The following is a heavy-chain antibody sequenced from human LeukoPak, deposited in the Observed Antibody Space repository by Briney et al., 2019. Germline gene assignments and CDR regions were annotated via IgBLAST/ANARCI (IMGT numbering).Heavy chain of an antibody. V-gene: IGHV1-2*02. J-gene: IGHJ4*02. CDR3: ARYYSSGWYYFDY. CDR1: GYTFTGYY. D-gene: IGHD6-19*01. Sequence: ASVKVSCKASGYTFTGYYMHWVRQSPGQGLEWMGWINPNSGGTNYAQKFQGRVTMTRDTSISTAYMALGRLRADDTAVYYCARYYSSGWYYFDYWGQGTLVTVSS. CDR2: INPNSGGT.